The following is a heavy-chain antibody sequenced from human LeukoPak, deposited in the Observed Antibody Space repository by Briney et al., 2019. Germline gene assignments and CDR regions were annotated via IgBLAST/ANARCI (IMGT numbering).Heavy chain of an antibody. CDR3: TRASGVGYSYGNSDY. CDR1: GGSMSIYY. D-gene: IGHD5-18*01. CDR2: IYYTGSV. V-gene: IGHV4-59*01. J-gene: IGHJ4*02. Sequence: SETLSLTCTVSGGSMSIYYWTWIRQPPGKGLEWIGYIYYTGSVNYNPSLKSRLTMSVDASKNQFSLNLSSVTAADTAVYYCTRASGVGYSYGNSDYWGQGTLVTVSS.